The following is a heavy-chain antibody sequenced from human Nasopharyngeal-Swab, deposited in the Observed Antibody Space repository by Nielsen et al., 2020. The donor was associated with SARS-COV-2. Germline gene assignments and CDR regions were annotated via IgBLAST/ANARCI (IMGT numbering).Heavy chain of an antibody. CDR2: INHSGST. D-gene: IGHD3-22*01. Sequence: WIRQPPGKGLEWIAEINHSGSTNYNPSLKSRVTISVDTSKNQFSLKLSSVTAADTAVYYCARGTVYYYDSSGYYYYYYYGMDVWGQGTTVTVSS. J-gene: IGHJ6*02. V-gene: IGHV4-34*01. CDR3: ARGTVYYYDSSGYYYYYYYGMDV.